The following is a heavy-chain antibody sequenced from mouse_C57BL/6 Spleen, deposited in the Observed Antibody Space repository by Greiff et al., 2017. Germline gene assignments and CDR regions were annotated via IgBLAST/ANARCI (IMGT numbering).Heavy chain of an antibody. CDR3: ARSGCGSSYVFDY. CDR1: GYTFTSYW. J-gene: IGHJ2*01. D-gene: IGHD1-1*01. V-gene: IGHV1-64*01. CDR2: IHPNSGST. Sequence: VQLQQPGAELVKPGASVKLSCKASGYTFTSYWMHWVKQRPGQGLEWIGMIHPNSGSTNYNEKFKSKYTLTVDKSSSTSYMQLSSLTSEDSAVYYCARSGCGSSYVFDYWGQGTTLTVSS.